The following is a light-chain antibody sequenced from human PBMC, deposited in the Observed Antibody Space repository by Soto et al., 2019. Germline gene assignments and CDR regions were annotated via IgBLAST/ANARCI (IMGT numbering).Light chain of an antibody. Sequence: QSVLTQPPSVSGAPGQRVTISCPGSSSNIGAGYDVHWYQQLPGTAPKLLIYVNSNRPSGVPDRFSGSKSGTSASLAITGLQAEDEADYYCQSYDSSLSGVVFGGGTQLTVL. CDR2: VNS. CDR3: QSYDSSLSGVV. V-gene: IGLV1-40*01. CDR1: SSNIGAGYD. J-gene: IGLJ2*01.